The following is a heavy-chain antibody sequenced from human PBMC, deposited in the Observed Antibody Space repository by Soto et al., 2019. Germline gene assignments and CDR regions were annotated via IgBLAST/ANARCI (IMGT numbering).Heavy chain of an antibody. CDR2: IIPIFGTA. J-gene: IGHJ5*02. V-gene: IGHV1-69*13. Sequence: EASVKVSCKASGGTFSSYAISWVRQAPGQGLVWMGGIIPIFGTANYAQKFQGRVTITADESTSTAYMELSSLRSEDTAVYYCARGHYGYSSAGTSGGWFDPWGQGTLVTVSS. CDR3: ARGHYGYSSAGTSGGWFDP. CDR1: GGTFSSYA. D-gene: IGHD6-25*01.